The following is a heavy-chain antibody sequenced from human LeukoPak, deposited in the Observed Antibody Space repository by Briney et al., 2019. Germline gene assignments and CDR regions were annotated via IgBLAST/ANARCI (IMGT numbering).Heavy chain of an antibody. CDR2: ISGSGGST. CDR1: GFTFSSYA. D-gene: IGHD2-2*02. CDR3: ATDRYQLLYGWFDP. V-gene: IGHV3-23*01. Sequence: GSLRLSCAASGFTFSSYAMSWVRQAPGKGLEWVSAISGSGGSTYYADSVKGRFTISRDNSKNTLFLQMNSLRAEDTAVYYCATDRYQLLYGWFDPWGQGTLVTVSS. J-gene: IGHJ5*02.